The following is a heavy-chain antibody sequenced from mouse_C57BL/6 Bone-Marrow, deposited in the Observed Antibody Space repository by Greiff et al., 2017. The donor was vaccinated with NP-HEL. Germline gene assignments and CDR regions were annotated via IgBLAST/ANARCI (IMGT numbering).Heavy chain of an antibody. J-gene: IGHJ4*01. D-gene: IGHD1-1*01. V-gene: IGHV1-7*01. CDR1: GYTFTSYW. CDR2: INPSSGYT. CDR3: AIFYCYGSSPYAMDF. Sequence: QVQLKQSGAELVKPGASVKLSCKASGYTFTSYWMHWVKQRPGQGLEWIGYINPSSGYTKYNQKFKDKATLTADKSSSTAYMQLSSLTSEDSAVSDCAIFYCYGSSPYAMDFWGQGTAVTVTA.